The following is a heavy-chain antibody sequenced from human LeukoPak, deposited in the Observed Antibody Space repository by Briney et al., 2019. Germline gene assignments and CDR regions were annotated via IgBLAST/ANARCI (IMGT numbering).Heavy chain of an antibody. CDR3: ARAGWLQYYYFDY. D-gene: IGHD5-24*01. CDR1: GYTFTGYY. J-gene: IGHJ4*02. CDR2: INPNSGGT. V-gene: IGHV1-2*02. Sequence: ASVKVSCKASGYTFTGYYMHWVRQAPGQGLEWMGWINPNSGGTNYAQKFQGRVTITADTSTSTAYMELSSLRSEDTAVYYCARAGWLQYYYFDYWGQGTLVTVSS.